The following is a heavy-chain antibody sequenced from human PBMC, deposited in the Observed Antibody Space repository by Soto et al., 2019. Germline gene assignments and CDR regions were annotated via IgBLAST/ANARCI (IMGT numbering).Heavy chain of an antibody. CDR3: AKYQWLLPDVFNV. CDR1: GLSFSTSG. V-gene: IGHV3-23*01. J-gene: IGHJ3*01. CDR2: ISDTGDRT. Sequence: EVQLLESGGGLVQPGGSLRLSCAASGLSFSTSGMTWVRQAPGKGLEWVSDISDTGDRTYYADSVKGRFTISRDNSKNTLYLQMSSLRAEDMAVYYCAKYQWLLPDVFNVCGQGTMVTVSS. D-gene: IGHD3-22*01.